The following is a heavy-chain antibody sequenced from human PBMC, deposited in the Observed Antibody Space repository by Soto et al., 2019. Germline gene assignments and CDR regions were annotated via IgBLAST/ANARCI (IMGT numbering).Heavy chain of an antibody. CDR2: ISYDGSNK. J-gene: IGHJ4*02. CDR1: GFTFSSYG. D-gene: IGHD6-13*01. Sequence: GGSLRLSCAASGFTFSSYGMHWVRQAPGKGLEWVAVISYDGSNKYYADSVKGRFTISRDNSKNTLYLQMNSLRAEDTAVYYCAKGRSSQQLVEFDYWGQGTLVTVSS. V-gene: IGHV3-30*18. CDR3: AKGRSSQQLVEFDY.